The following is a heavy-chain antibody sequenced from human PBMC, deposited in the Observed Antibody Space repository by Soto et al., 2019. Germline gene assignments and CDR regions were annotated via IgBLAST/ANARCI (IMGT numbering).Heavy chain of an antibody. J-gene: IGHJ4*02. CDR2: IYSSGST. CDR3: ARDQRQTGTSYYYFDY. V-gene: IGHV4-4*07. CDR1: GGSISSYY. D-gene: IGHD1-7*01. Sequence: IVSGGSISSYYWSWIRQPAGRGLEWIGRIYSSGSTNYDPSLKSRVTMSVDTSKNQFSLKLSSVTAADTAVYYCARDQRQTGTSYYYFDYWGQGILVTVSS.